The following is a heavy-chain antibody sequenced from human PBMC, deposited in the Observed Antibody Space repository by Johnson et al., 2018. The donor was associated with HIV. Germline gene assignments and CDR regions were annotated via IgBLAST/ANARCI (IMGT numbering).Heavy chain of an antibody. CDR2: ISGSGGST. CDR3: ARSGRGTLTTVPDAFDI. CDR1: GFTFDDYA. V-gene: IGHV3-9*01. J-gene: IGHJ3*02. D-gene: IGHD4-17*01. Sequence: VQLVESGGGLVQPGRSLRLSCAASGFTFDDYAMHWVRQAPGKGLEWVSGISGSGGSTYYAASVRGRFTISRENATNSLDLQRNSLRAGDTAVYYCARSGRGTLTTVPDAFDIWGQGTMVTVSS.